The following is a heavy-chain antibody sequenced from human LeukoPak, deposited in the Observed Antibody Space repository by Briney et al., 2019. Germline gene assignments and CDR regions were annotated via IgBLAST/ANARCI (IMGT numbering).Heavy chain of an antibody. CDR3: AKARRHYYGSGRNLTPWPAGMDV. Sequence: SETLSLTCTVSSGSISSDYWTWIRQTPGRGLEWIGYSGSTKYNPSLKSRVTISVDTSKSQCSLTLSSVTAADTAVYYCAKARRHYYGSGRNLTPWPAGMDVWGQGTTVTVS. J-gene: IGHJ6*02. CDR2: SGST. V-gene: IGHV4-59*01. CDR1: SGSISSDY. D-gene: IGHD3-10*01.